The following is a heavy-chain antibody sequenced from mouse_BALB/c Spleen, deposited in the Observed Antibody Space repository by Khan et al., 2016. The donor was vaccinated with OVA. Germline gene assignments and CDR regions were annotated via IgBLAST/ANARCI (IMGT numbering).Heavy chain of an antibody. CDR2: IDPYNGGT. Sequence: EVQLQESGPELVKPGASVKVSCKASGYSFTDYNMFWVKQSHGKSLEWIGYIDPYNGGTSYNPKFKGKATLTVDKSSSTAFLHLSSLTFEDSAVFYGARTDYYGSSYYFDYWGQGTTLTVSS. V-gene: IGHV1S135*01. J-gene: IGHJ2*01. CDR1: GYSFTDYN. CDR3: ARTDYYGSSYYFDY. D-gene: IGHD1-1*01.